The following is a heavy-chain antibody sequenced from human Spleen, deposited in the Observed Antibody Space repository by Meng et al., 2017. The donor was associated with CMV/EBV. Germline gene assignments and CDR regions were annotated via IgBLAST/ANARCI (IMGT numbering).Heavy chain of an antibody. CDR3: AKDPNWGPYYYYYGMDV. D-gene: IGHD7-27*01. CDR2: INSKSQYI. J-gene: IGHJ6*02. Sequence: GESLKISCAASGFTFNTYMMNWVRQAPGKGLEWVSAINSKSQYIYYADSVKGRFTISRDNAKNSLYLHMNSLRVDDTAVYYCAKDPNWGPYYYYYGMDVWGQGTTVTVSS. V-gene: IGHV3-21*01. CDR1: GFTFNTYM.